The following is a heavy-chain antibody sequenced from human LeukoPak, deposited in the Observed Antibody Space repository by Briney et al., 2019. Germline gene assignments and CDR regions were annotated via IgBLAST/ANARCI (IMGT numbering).Heavy chain of an antibody. CDR1: GFTFRSYG. CDR3: ARGSEAAAGAFDY. CDR2: VWHDGNNK. D-gene: IGHD6-13*01. Sequence: GRSLRLSCAASGFTFRSYGMHWVRQAPGKGLEWVAIVWHDGNNKYYADSVKGRFTVSRDNSKDTVSLQLNSLRAEDTAVYYCARGSEAAAGAFDYWGQGALVTVPS. J-gene: IGHJ4*02. V-gene: IGHV3-33*01.